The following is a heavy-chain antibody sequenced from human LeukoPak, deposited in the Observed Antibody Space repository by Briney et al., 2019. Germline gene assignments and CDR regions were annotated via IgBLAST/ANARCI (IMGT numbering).Heavy chain of an antibody. V-gene: IGHV4-39*01. CDR3: AEGGSGWYLNWFDP. J-gene: IGHJ5*02. Sequence: SETLSLTCTVSGGSISSSSYYWGWIRQPPGKGLEWIGSIYYSGSTYYNPSLKSRVTISVDTSKDQFSLKLSSVTAADTAVYYCAEGGSGWYLNWFDPWGQGTLVAVSS. CDR2: IYYSGST. CDR1: GGSISSSSYY. D-gene: IGHD6-19*01.